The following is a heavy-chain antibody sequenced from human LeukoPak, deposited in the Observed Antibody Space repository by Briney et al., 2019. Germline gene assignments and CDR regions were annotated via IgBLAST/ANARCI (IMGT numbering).Heavy chain of an antibody. CDR2: INSDGINT. Sequence: GGSLRLSCAASGFTFSNYWMHWVRQAPGKGLVWVSRINSDGINTSYADSVKGRFTISRDNAKNTLNLQMNSLRAEDTAVYYCARVWVALGYMDVWGKGTTVTISS. CDR1: GFTFSNYW. CDR3: ARVWVALGYMDV. V-gene: IGHV3-74*01. D-gene: IGHD2-15*01. J-gene: IGHJ6*03.